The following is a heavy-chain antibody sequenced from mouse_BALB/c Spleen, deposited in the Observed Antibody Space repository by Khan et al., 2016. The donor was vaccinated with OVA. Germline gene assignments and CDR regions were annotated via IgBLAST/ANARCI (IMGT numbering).Heavy chain of an antibody. CDR3: ARQPYYHYNIMDY. V-gene: IGHV2-6-5*01. CDR1: GFSLTDYG. Sequence: VQLQESGPGLVAPSQSLSITCTVSGFSLTDYGVSWIRQPPGKGLEWLGVIWGGGSTYYNSALKSRLNINKDNSKSQVFLKMNSLQTDDTAMYFCARQPYYHYNIMDYWGQGTSVTVSS. J-gene: IGHJ4*01. CDR2: IWGGGST. D-gene: IGHD2-4*01.